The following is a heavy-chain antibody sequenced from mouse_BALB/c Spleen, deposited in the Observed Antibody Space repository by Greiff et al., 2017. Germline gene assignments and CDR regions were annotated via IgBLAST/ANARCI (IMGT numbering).Heavy chain of an antibody. D-gene: IGHD2-1*01. V-gene: IGHV1-74*01. CDR1: GYSFTSYW. CDR2: IHPSDSET. Sequence: VQLQQSGPQLVRPGASVKISCKASGYSFTSYWMHWVKQRPGQGLEWIGMIHPSDSETRLNQKFKDKATLTVDKSSSTAYMQLSSPTSEDSAVYYCARSGYGKDWFAYWGQGTLVTVSA. J-gene: IGHJ3*01. CDR3: ARSGYGKDWFAY.